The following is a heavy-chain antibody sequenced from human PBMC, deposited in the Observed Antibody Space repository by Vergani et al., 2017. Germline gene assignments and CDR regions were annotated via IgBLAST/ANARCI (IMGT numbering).Heavy chain of an antibody. CDR3: ARYRMDLNGVFDL. D-gene: IGHD2-8*01. CDR1: GYTFTDSQ. V-gene: IGHV1-2*02. J-gene: IGHJ4*03. CDR2: IKPQSGGR. Sequence: QVQLVQSGAEVKKPGASVKVSCRASGYTFTDSQIHWFRQAPGQGPEWMGWIKPQSGGRNAAAKFQGRVTLTRDTASRSVYLDLSRLTSHDTAVYFCARYRMDLNGVFDLWGRGTLVTVSS.